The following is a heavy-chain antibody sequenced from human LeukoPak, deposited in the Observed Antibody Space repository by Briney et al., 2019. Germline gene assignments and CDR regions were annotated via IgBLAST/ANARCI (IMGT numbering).Heavy chain of an antibody. Sequence: SQTLSLTCAVSGGSISSGGYAWSWIRQPPGKGLEWIGYIYHSGSTYYNPSLKSRVTISVDRSKNQFSLKLSSVTAADTAVYYCASLPCIVVVPAAMGDYYYGMDVWGKGTTVTVSS. V-gene: IGHV4-30-2*01. J-gene: IGHJ6*04. CDR3: ASLPCIVVVPAAMGDYYYGMDV. D-gene: IGHD2-2*01. CDR2: IYHSGST. CDR1: GGSISSGGYA.